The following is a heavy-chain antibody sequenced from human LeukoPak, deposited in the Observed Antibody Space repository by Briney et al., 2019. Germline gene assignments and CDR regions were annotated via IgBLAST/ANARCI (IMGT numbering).Heavy chain of an antibody. CDR1: GFTFSSYA. V-gene: IGHV3-23*01. Sequence: GGSLRLSCAASGFTFSSYAMSWVRQAPGKGLEWVSTISGSGGSTYYADSVKGRFTISRDNSKNTLYLQMNSLRAEDTAVYYCAEPALYYYGSAGGYFDYWGQGTLVTVSS. CDR3: AEPALYYYGSAGGYFDY. D-gene: IGHD3-10*01. J-gene: IGHJ4*02. CDR2: ISGSGGST.